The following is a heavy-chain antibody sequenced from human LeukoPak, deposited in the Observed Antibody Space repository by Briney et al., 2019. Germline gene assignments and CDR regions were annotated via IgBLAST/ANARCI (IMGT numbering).Heavy chain of an antibody. CDR1: GGSFSGYY. CDR2: INHSGST. V-gene: IGHV4-34*01. CDR3: ARHVGIHLWSLYFDY. D-gene: IGHD5-18*01. Sequence: SETLSLTCAVYGGSFSGYYWSWIRQPPGKGLEWIGEINHSGSTNYNPSLKSRATISLDTSNHQFSLKLTSVTAADTAVYYCARHVGIHLWSLYFDYWGQGSLVTVSS. J-gene: IGHJ4*02.